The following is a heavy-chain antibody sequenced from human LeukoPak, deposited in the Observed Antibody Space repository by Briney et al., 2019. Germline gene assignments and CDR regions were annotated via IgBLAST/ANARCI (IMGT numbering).Heavy chain of an antibody. CDR1: GFTFSDYY. CDR2: ISGSGGST. J-gene: IGHJ4*02. CDR3: AKVRYSSSSTGLVDY. Sequence: GGSLRLSCAVSGFTFSDYYMTWIRQAPGKGLEWVSAISGSGGSTYYADSVKGRFTISRDNSKNTLYLQMNSLRAEDTAVYYCAKVRYSSSSTGLVDYWGQGTLVTVSS. D-gene: IGHD6-6*01. V-gene: IGHV3-23*01.